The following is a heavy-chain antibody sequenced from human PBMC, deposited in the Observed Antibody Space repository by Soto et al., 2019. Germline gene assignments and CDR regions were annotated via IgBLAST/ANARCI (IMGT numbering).Heavy chain of an antibody. Sequence: SETLSLTCSVSGFAISRGYYWSWVRQPPGKGLEWIGSIYPSVSSYHNPSLATRLRLSIDTSKNQFTLNLTSVTAADTALYFCAREKVGTTFFDNWGQGIKITVYS. CDR2: IYPSVSS. J-gene: IGHJ4*02. CDR1: GFAISRGYY. CDR3: AREKVGTTFFDN. V-gene: IGHV4-38-2*02. D-gene: IGHD1-1*01.